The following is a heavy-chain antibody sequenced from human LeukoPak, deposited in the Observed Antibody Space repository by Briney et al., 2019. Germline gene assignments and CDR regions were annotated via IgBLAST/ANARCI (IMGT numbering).Heavy chain of an antibody. V-gene: IGHV3-23*01. D-gene: IGHD1-1*01. CDR1: GFTFSSCA. Sequence: PGGSLRLSCAASGFTFSSCAMSWVRQAPGKGLEWVSAISGSGGSTYYADSVKGRFTISRDNSKNTLYLQMNSLRAEDTAVYYCAKDHFDGTTAWYYYGMDVWGQGTTVTVSS. CDR3: AKDHFDGTTAWYYYGMDV. J-gene: IGHJ6*02. CDR2: ISGSGGST.